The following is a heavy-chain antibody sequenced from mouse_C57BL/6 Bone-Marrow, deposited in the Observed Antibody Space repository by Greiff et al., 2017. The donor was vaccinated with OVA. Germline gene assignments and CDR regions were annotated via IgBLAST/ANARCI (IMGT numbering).Heavy chain of an antibody. J-gene: IGHJ2*01. D-gene: IGHD4-1*01. CDR3: ATLGRGFDY. CDR2: INPGSGGT. V-gene: IGHV1-54*01. CDR1: GYAFTNYL. Sequence: QVQLKESGAELVRPGTSVKVSCKASGYAFTNYLIEWVKQRPGQGLEWIGVINPGSGGTNYNEKFKGKATLTADKSSSTAYMQLSSLTSEDSAVYFCATLGRGFDYWGQGTTLTVSS.